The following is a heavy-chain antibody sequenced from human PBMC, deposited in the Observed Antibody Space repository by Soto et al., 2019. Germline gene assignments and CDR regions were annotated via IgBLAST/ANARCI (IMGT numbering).Heavy chain of an antibody. D-gene: IGHD1-26*01. J-gene: IGHJ6*02. CDR3: AKPLGERLSPPFYYYYGFDV. CDR1: GFTFTRYS. CDR2: ISSTTNYI. V-gene: IGHV3-21*04. Sequence: GGSLRLSCAASGFTFTRYSMNWVRQAPGKGLEWVSSISSTTNYIYYADSVKGRFTISRDNSKNTLYLQMNSLRAEDTAVYYCAKPLGERLSPPFYYYYGFDVWGQGTTVTVSS.